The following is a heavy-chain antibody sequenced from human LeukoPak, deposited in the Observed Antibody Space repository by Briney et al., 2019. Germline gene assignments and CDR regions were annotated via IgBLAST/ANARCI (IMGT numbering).Heavy chain of an antibody. CDR3: ARRGSGTGYWYFDL. Sequence: GGSLRLSCAASGFTFSDYYMNWIRQAPGKGLEWVSYISSSSSYTNYADSVKGRFTISRDNAKDSLYLQMNSLRAEDTAVYYCARRGSGTGYWYFDLWGRGTLLTVSS. V-gene: IGHV3-11*06. J-gene: IGHJ2*01. CDR2: ISSSSSYT. CDR1: GFTFSDYY. D-gene: IGHD5-12*01.